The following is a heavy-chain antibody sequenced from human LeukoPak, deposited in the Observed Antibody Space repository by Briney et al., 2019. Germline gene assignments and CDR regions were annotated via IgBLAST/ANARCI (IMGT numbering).Heavy chain of an antibody. V-gene: IGHV6-1*01. CDR2: TYYKSKWYK. D-gene: IGHD1-26*01. Sequence: SQTLSLTCDISGDSVSSNSAAWNWIRQSPSRGLEWLGRTYYKSKWYKDYAGSVNSRITINPDTSKNQFSLQLNSVTPEDTAVYYCARGGPWDLPVGKFDYWGQGTLITVST. CDR1: GDSVSSNSAA. CDR3: ARGGPWDLPVGKFDY. J-gene: IGHJ4*02.